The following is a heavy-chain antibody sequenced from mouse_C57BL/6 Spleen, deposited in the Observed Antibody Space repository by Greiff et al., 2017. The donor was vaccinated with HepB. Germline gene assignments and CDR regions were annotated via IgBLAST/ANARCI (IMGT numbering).Heavy chain of an antibody. CDR3: ARSMDY. J-gene: IGHJ4*01. V-gene: IGHV1-7*01. CDR1: GYTFTSYW. CDR2: INPSSGYT. Sequence: QVQLKESGAELAKPGASVKLSCKASGYTFTSYWMHWVKQRPGQGLEWIGYINPSSGYTKYNQKFKDKATLTAYKSSSTAYMQLSSLTYEDSAVYYCARSMDYWGQGTSVTVSS.